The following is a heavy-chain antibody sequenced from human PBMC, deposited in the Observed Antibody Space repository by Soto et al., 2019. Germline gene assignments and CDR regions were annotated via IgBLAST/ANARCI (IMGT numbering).Heavy chain of an antibody. CDR2: IYYSGST. J-gene: IGHJ5*02. CDR3: ATQEVGGSYVYTFDP. D-gene: IGHD1-26*01. CDR1: GGSINSGSHY. Sequence: PSETLSLTCTVSGGSINSGSHYWGWIRQPPGKGLEWIGSIYYSGSTYYNPSLKSRVTISVDTSKNQFSLKLTSVTAADTAVYYCATQEVGGSYVYTFDPWGQGTLVTVSS. V-gene: IGHV4-39*01.